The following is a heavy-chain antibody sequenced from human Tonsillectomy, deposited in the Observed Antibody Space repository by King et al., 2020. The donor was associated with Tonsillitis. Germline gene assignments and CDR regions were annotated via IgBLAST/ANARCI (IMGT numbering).Heavy chain of an antibody. CDR2: INWDGCST. CDR1: GFTFDDYT. Sequence: VQLVESGGVVVQPGGSLRLSCAASGFTFDDYTMHWVRQAPGKGLEWVYLINWDGCSTYYADSVKGRFTISRDNRKNSLYLQMNSLRTEDTALYYCAKDIRLGLLRDAFDIWGQGTMVTVSS. V-gene: IGHV3-43*01. CDR3: AKDIRLGLLRDAFDI. J-gene: IGHJ3*02. D-gene: IGHD2-15*01.